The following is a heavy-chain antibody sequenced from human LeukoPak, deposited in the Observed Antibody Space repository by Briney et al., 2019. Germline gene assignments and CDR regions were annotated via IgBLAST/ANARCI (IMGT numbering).Heavy chain of an antibody. Sequence: SVNDSRKGSVYTFTSYGISWVRQPPGQGGEWVGGICTFKGKTNYAQKVQGRVSMTTDTSTSTAYMELRRLRSDDTAVYYCARADIVVVVAATVGWFDPWGQGTLVTVSS. D-gene: IGHD2-15*01. J-gene: IGHJ5*02. CDR2: ICTFKGKT. CDR3: ARADIVVVVAATVGWFDP. CDR1: VYTFTSYG. V-gene: IGHV1-18*01.